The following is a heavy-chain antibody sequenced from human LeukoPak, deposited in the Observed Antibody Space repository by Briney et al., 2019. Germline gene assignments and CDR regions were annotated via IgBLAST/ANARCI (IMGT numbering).Heavy chain of an antibody. CDR3: ARDSGFSGTQRGEY. Sequence: GGSLRLSCAASGFTFSSYGIHWVRQAPGKGLEWVAVISYDGSNKYYADSVKGRFTISRDNSKNTLYLQMNSLRAEDTAVYYCARDSGFSGTQRGEYWGQGTLVTVSS. J-gene: IGHJ4*02. CDR2: ISYDGSNK. CDR1: GFTFSSYG. D-gene: IGHD3/OR15-3a*01. V-gene: IGHV3-30*19.